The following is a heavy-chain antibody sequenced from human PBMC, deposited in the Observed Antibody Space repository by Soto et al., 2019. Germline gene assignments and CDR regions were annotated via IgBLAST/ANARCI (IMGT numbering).Heavy chain of an antibody. V-gene: IGHV3-33*01. CDR3: ASKGVDCTNGVCYTWADAFDI. CDR1: GFTFSSYG. CDR2: IWYDGSNK. D-gene: IGHD2-8*01. J-gene: IGHJ3*02. Sequence: GGSLRLSCASSGFTFSSYGMHWVRQAPGKGLEWVAVIWYDGSNKYYADSVKGRFTISRDNSKNTLYLQMNSLRAEDTAVYYCASKGVDCTNGVCYTWADAFDIWGQGTMVTVSS.